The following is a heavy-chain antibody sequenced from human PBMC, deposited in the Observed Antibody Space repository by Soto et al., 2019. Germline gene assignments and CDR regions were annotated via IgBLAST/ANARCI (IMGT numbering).Heavy chain of an antibody. Sequence: SGPTLVNPTQTLTLTCTLSGFSHSTSGVAVGWIRQPPGKALDWLGHIYWNDDKYYSTSLKSRLSLTKDTSKNQVVLTMTNVDPVDTGTYYCARLLTAALFSYDLWGQGTLVTVSS. J-gene: IGHJ5*02. V-gene: IGHV2-5*01. CDR2: IYWNDDK. CDR1: GFSHSTSGVA. CDR3: ARLLTAALFSYDL. D-gene: IGHD2-21*02.